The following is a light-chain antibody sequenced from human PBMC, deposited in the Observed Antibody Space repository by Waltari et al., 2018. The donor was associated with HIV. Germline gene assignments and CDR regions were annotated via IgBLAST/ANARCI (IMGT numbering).Light chain of an antibody. J-gene: IGLJ2*01. CDR3: QVWDIISAYVI. Sequence: SVLTQPPSVSVAPGQTVRMTCEGNNVGSKEVQWYPRKPGQAPVLVVDDDSDRPSGIPERFSGSKSGNTATLSISRVEVGDGADYYCQVWDIISAYVIFGGGTKLTVL. CDR2: DDS. V-gene: IGLV3-21*02. CDR1: NVGSKE.